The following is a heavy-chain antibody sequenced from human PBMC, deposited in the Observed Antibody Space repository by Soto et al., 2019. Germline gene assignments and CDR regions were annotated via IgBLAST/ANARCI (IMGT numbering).Heavy chain of an antibody. V-gene: IGHV1-2*02. CDR2: INPNSGGT. CDR3: ARDLAVTILSPDAFDI. CDR1: GYTFTGYY. D-gene: IGHD4-17*01. J-gene: IGHJ3*02. Sequence: ASVKVSCKASGYTFTGYYMHWVRQAPGQGLEWMGWINPNSGGTNYAQKFQGRVTMTRDTSISTAYMELSRLRSDDTAVYYCARDLAVTILSPDAFDIWGQGTMVTVSS.